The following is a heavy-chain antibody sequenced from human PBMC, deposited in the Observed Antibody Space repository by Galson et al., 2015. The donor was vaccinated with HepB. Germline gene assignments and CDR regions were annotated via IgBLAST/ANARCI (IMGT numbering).Heavy chain of an antibody. D-gene: IGHD5-12*01. V-gene: IGHV5-51*01. CDR3: ARLTSSSGYADDAFDI. Sequence: QSGAEVKKPGESLKISCKGSGSSFTSYWIGWVRQMPGKGLEWMGIIYPGDSDTRYSPSFQGQVTISADKSISTAYLQWSSLKASDTAMYYCARLTSSSGYADDAFDIWGQGTMVTVSS. CDR2: IYPGDSDT. CDR1: GSSFTSYW. J-gene: IGHJ3*02.